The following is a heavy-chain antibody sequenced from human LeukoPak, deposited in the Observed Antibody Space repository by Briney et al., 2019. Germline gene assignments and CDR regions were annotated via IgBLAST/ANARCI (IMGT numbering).Heavy chain of an antibody. CDR3: ARSRQRDYDSNPAIDY. J-gene: IGHJ4*02. D-gene: IGHD3-22*01. CDR1: GGPISSGGYY. CDR2: IYYSGST. V-gene: IGHV4-31*03. Sequence: SQTLSLTCTVSGGPISSGGYYWSWIRQHPGKGLEWIGYIYYSGSTYYNPSLKSRVTISVDTSKNQFSLKLSSVTAADTAVYYCARSRQRDYDSNPAIDYWGQGTLVTVSS.